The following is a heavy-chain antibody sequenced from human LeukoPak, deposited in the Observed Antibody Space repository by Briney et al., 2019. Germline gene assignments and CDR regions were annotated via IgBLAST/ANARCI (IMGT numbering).Heavy chain of an antibody. V-gene: IGHV1-69*02. D-gene: IGHD3-22*01. J-gene: IGHJ4*02. CDR1: GYTFTGYY. CDR2: IIPILGIA. CDR3: AKSPYDSSGYYMFDY. Sequence: SVKVSCKASGYTFTGYYIHWVRQAPGQGLEWTGRIIPILGIANYAQKFQGRDTITADKSTSTAYMELSSLRSEDTAVYYCAKSPYDSSGYYMFDYWGQGTLVTVSS.